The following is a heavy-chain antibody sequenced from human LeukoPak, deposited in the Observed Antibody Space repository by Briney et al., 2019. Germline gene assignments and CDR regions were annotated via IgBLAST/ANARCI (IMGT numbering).Heavy chain of an antibody. CDR3: ARGYYDYVWGSYRYTRGLDY. V-gene: IGHV7-4-1*02. J-gene: IGHJ4*02. D-gene: IGHD3-16*02. Sequence: ASVKVSCKASGGTLSGYAISWVRQAPGQGLEWMGWINSNTGNPTYAQGFTGRFVFSLDTSVSTAYLQISSLKAEDTAVYYCARGYYDYVWGSYRYTRGLDYWGQGTLVTVSS. CDR2: INSNTGNP. CDR1: GGTLSGYA.